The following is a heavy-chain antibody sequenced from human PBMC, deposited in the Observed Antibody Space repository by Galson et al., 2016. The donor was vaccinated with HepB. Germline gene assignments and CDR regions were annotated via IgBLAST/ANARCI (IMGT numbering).Heavy chain of an antibody. CDR2: ISSYTGTT. CDR1: GFTFSNYA. V-gene: IGHV3-23*01. Sequence: SLRLSCAASGFTFSNYAMSWVGQAPGKGLEWVSVISSYTGTTDYADSVKGRFTISRDNSKNTLFLQMNSLRAEDTAIYYCAKDGAIYGSCTSTSCSSYSDYWGQGTLVTVSS. J-gene: IGHJ4*02. CDR3: AKDGAIYGSCTSTSCSSYSDY. D-gene: IGHD2-2*01.